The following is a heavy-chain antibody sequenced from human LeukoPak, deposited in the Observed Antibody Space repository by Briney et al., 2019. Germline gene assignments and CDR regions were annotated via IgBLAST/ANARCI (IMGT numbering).Heavy chain of an antibody. V-gene: IGHV3-7*01. CDR3: ARGGNSSWDY. CDR2: IKPDGTEK. CDR1: GFTFGKYW. D-gene: IGHD6-6*01. J-gene: IGHJ4*02. Sequence: QTGGSLRLSCVASGFTFGKYWMSWVRQAPGKGLEWVANIKPDGTEKYYVDSLKGRFTISRDNAKNSLYLQMNSLRVEDTAVYYCARGGNSSWDYWGQGALVTVSS.